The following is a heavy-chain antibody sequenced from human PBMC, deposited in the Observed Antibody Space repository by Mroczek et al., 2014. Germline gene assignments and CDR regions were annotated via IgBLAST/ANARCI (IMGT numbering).Heavy chain of an antibody. CDR2: IYYSGST. CDR3: ARSGEVVRSPRIFDY. D-gene: IGHD3-22*01. V-gene: IGHV4-59*01. Sequence: QVQLQQWGPGLVKPSETLSLTCTVSGGSISSYYWSWIRQPPGKGLEWIGYIYYSGSTNYNPSLKSRVTISVDTSKNQFSLKLSSVTAADTAVYYCARSGEVVRSPRIFDYWGQGTLVTVSS. CDR1: GGSISSYY. J-gene: IGHJ4*02.